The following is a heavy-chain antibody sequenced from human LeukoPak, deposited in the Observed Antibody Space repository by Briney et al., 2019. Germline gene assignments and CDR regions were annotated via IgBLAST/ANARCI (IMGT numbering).Heavy chain of an antibody. D-gene: IGHD1-26*01. J-gene: IGHJ4*02. CDR3: AILSGSYYFFDY. V-gene: IGHV4-39*01. Sequence: PSETLSLTCTVSGGSISSSSYYWGWIRQPPGKGLEWIGSIYYSGSTYYNPSLKSRVTISVDTSKNQFSLKLSSVTAADTAVYYCAILSGSYYFFDYWGQGTLVTVSS. CDR2: IYYSGST. CDR1: GGSISSSSYY.